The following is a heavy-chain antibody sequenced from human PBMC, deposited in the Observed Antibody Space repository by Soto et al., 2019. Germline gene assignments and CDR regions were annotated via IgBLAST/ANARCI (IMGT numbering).Heavy chain of an antibody. J-gene: IGHJ4*02. CDR3: AGGGGFGSGWYGVRY. CDR2: VSQSGST. D-gene: IGHD6-19*01. CDR1: GGAISSSNW. Sequence: QVQLRESGPGLVKPSGTLSLTCVLSGGAISSSNWWSWVRQPPGKGLEWIGDVSQSGSTNYKSSLKSRVTIFVDQSVSQFSLTVNSVTAADTAVYYCAGGGGFGSGWYGVRYWGQGTLVTVSS. V-gene: IGHV4-4*02.